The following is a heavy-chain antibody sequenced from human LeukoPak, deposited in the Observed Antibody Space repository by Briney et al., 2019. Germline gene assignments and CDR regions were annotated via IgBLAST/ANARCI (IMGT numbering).Heavy chain of an antibody. V-gene: IGHV1-69*06. CDR3: ASRLSSGWYGVSYYYYYMDV. CDR2: IIPIFGTA. J-gene: IGHJ6*03. Sequence: SVKVSCKASGGTFSSYAISWVRQAPGQGLEWMGGIIPIFGTANYAQKFQGRVTITADKSTSTAYMELSSLRSEDTAVYYCASRLSSGWYGVSYYYYYMDVWGKGTTVTVSS. D-gene: IGHD6-19*01. CDR1: GGTFSSYA.